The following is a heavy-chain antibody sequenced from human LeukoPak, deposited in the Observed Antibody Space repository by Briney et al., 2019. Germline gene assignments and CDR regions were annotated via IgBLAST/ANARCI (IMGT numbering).Heavy chain of an antibody. CDR3: VSQQVAPP. D-gene: IGHD5-12*01. Sequence: GGSLRLSCAASGFTFSRYWMRWVRQAPGKGLEWVANIKEDGSIEDYVDSVKGRFTVSRDNAKNSLYLEMNSLRVEDTAVYYCVSQQVAPPWGQGTLVIVSS. CDR1: GFTFSRYW. CDR2: IKEDGSIE. V-gene: IGHV3-7*01. J-gene: IGHJ5*02.